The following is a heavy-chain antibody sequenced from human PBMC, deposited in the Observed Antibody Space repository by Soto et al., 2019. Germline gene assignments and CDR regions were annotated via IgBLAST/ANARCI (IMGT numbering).Heavy chain of an antibody. J-gene: IGHJ5*02. V-gene: IGHV1-69*06. CDR3: SIYCSGWIQNWFDP. CDR2: IIPIFGTA. D-gene: IGHD6-19*01. Sequence: QVQLVQSGAEVKKPGSSVKVSCKASGGTFSSYAISWVRQAPGQGLEWMGGIIPIFGTANYAQKFQGRVTITADKSTSTAYMELSSLRSEGTAVYYCSIYCSGWIQNWFDPWGQGTLVTVSS. CDR1: GGTFSSYA.